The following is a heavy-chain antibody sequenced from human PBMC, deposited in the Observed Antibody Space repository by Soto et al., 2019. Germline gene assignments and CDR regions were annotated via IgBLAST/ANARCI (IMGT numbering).Heavy chain of an antibody. D-gene: IGHD2-2*01. CDR1: GATFTRYT. Sequence: QVQLVQSGTEVKKPGSSVKVSCKASGATFTRYTIDWVRQAPGQGLEWMGRIIPMLGIANYAQKFQGRVTITADKYTSTAYMELSGLRSEDTAVYYCARGDCSGTSCYDYYYYCMDVWGKGNTVTVSS. CDR2: IIPMLGIA. J-gene: IGHJ6*03. CDR3: ARGDCSGTSCYDYYYYCMDV. V-gene: IGHV1-69*02.